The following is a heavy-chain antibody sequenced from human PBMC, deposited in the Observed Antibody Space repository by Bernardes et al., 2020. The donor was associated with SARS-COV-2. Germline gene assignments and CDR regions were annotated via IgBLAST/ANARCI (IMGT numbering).Heavy chain of an antibody. V-gene: IGHV3-9*01. CDR1: GFTFDDYA. CDR3: AKDYPRGSSWYYFDY. J-gene: IGHJ4*02. D-gene: IGHD6-13*01. Sequence: GGSLRLSCAASGFTFDDYAMHWVRQAPGKGLEWVSGISWNSGSIGYADSVKGRFTISRDNAKNSLYLQMNSLRAEDTALYYCAKDYPRGSSWYYFDYWGQGTLVTVSS. CDR2: ISWNSGSI.